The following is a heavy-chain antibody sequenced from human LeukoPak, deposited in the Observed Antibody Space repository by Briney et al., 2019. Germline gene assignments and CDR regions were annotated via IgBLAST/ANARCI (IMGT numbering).Heavy chain of an antibody. CDR2: IVVGSGNT. CDR3: AASRETLLWFGELSNDAFDI. Sequence: GTSVKVSCKASGFTFTSSAIQWVRQARGQRLEWIGWIVVGSGNTNYAQKFQERVTITRDMSTSTAYMELSSLRSEDTAVYYCAASRETLLWFGELSNDAFDIWGQGTMVTVSS. D-gene: IGHD3-10*01. J-gene: IGHJ3*02. CDR1: GFTFTSSA. V-gene: IGHV1-58*02.